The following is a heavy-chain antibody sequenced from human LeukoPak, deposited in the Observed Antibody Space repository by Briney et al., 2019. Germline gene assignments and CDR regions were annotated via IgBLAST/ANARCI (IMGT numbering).Heavy chain of an antibody. V-gene: IGHV4-38-2*02. CDR1: GYSISSAYY. D-gene: IGHD7-27*01. Sequence: SETLSLTCSVSGYSISSAYYWGWIRQPPGKGLEWIGTMYHRGRTNYNPSLKSRATISVDTSKNQFSLKLSSVTAEDTAVYFCARGFRGDNFDYWGQGTLVTVSS. CDR2: MYHRGRT. J-gene: IGHJ4*02. CDR3: ARGFRGDNFDY.